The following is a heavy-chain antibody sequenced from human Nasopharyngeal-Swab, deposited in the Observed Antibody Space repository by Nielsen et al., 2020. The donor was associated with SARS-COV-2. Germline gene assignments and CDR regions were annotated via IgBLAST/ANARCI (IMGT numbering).Heavy chain of an antibody. V-gene: IGHV4-39*01. J-gene: IGHJ6*04. CDR2: IYYSGST. Sequence: WIRQPPGKGLEWIGSIYYSGSTYYNPSLKSRVTISVDTSKNQFSLKLSSVTAADTAVYYCASSYGSGSYALFMDVWGKGTTVPSPQ. D-gene: IGHD3-10*01. CDR3: ASSYGSGSYALFMDV.